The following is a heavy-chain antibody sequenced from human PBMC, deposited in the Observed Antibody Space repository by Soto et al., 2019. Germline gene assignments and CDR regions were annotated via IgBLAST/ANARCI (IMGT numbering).Heavy chain of an antibody. CDR1: GFTFSSYA. V-gene: IGHV3-23*01. J-gene: IGHJ4*02. Sequence: GGSLRLSCAASGFTFSSYAMNWVRQAPGKGLEWVSAISGSGGSTYYADSVKGRFTISRDNSKNTLYLQMNSLRAEDTAVFYCAKTIGAAGTNYWGQGTLVTVSS. D-gene: IGHD6-13*01. CDR3: AKTIGAAGTNY. CDR2: ISGSGGST.